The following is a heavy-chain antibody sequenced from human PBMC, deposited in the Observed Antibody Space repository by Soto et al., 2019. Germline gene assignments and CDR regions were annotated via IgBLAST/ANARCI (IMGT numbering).Heavy chain of an antibody. D-gene: IGHD3-10*01. Sequence: PGGSLRLSCAASGFTFSSYGMHWVRQAPGKGLEWVAVISYDGSNKYYADSVKGRFTISRDNSKNTLYLQMNSLRAEDTAVYYCAKGVLGAYGMDVWGQGTTVTVSS. J-gene: IGHJ6*02. CDR3: AKGVLGAYGMDV. CDR1: GFTFSSYG. V-gene: IGHV3-30*18. CDR2: ISYDGSNK.